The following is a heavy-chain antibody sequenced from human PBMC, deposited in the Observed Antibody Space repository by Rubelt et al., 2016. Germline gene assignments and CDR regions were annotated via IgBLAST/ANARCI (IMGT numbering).Heavy chain of an antibody. CDR2: FDGEDGET. CDR1: GDTLSVFS. J-gene: IGHJ3*02. D-gene: IGHD6-13*01. Sequence: QVQLVQSGAVLKKPGASVTVSCKVSGDTLSVFSIHWVRQAPGKGLEWMGGFDGEDGETVYAQNFQGRLIMTEDTSTDTAYMELSRLTSADTAVYYCSTADSSSWYDATDTWGQGTMVTVSS. V-gene: IGHV1-24*01. CDR3: STADSSSWYDATDT.